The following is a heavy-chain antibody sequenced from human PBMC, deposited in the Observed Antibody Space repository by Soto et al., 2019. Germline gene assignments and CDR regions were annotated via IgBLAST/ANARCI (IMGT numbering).Heavy chain of an antibody. Sequence: EVQLVESGGGLVQPGGSLRLSCAASGFTFSSYWMSWVRQAPGKGLEWVANIKQDGSEKYYVDSVKGRFTISRDNAKNPLYLQMNRLRAEDTGVYYCARDASTSYYDFWRGYYPYYYYYYMDVWGKRTTVTVSS. CDR2: IKQDGSEK. J-gene: IGHJ6*03. CDR3: ARDASTSYYDFWRGYYPYYYYYYMDV. D-gene: IGHD3-3*01. CDR1: GFTFSSYW. V-gene: IGHV3-7*01.